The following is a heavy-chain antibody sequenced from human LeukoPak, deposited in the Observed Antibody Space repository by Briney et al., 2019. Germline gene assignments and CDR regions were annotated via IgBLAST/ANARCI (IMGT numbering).Heavy chain of an antibody. CDR2: IIPIFGTA. Sequence: ASVKVPCKASGGTFSSYAISWVRQAPGQGLEWMGGIIPIFGTANYAQKFQGRVTITADESTSTAYMELSSLRSEDTAVYYCALAYCGGDCYSDAFDIWGQGTMVTVSS. CDR3: ALAYCGGDCYSDAFDI. CDR1: GGTFSSYA. D-gene: IGHD2-21*02. J-gene: IGHJ3*02. V-gene: IGHV1-69*13.